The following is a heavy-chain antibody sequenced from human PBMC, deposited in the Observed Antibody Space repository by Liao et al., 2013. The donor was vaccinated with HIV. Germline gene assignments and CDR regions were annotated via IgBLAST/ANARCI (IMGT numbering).Heavy chain of an antibody. CDR3: ARKPARRGAFDI. CDR1: DGPISSDY. D-gene: IGHD1-1*01. CDR2: IHGSGSA. V-gene: IGHV4-59*01. J-gene: IGHJ3*02. Sequence: QVQLQESGPGLVKPSETLSLRCTVSDGPISSDYWSWIRQPPGKGLEWLGYIHGSGSANYNPSLKSRVDISVDMSKNQIHLDLRSVSAADTGVYYCARKPARRGAFDIWGQGTTVTVSS.